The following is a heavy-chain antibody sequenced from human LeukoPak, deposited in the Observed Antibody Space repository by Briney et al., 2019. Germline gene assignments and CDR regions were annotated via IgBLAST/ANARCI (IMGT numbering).Heavy chain of an antibody. CDR3: ARGTGSWYDY. CDR1: GFTFSSNW. J-gene: IGHJ4*02. V-gene: IGHV3-7*01. CDR2: IKQDGSEQ. Sequence: GGSLSLSCAASGFTFSSNWLSWVRQAQGQGREWVDNIKQDGSEQYYVDSVKGRFTISRDNAKNSLYLQMNSLRAEDTAVCYCARGTGSWYDYWGQGTLVTVSS. D-gene: IGHD6-13*01.